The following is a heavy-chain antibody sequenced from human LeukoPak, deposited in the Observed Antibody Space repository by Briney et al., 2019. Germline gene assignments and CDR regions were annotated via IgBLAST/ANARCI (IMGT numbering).Heavy chain of an antibody. CDR1: GGSISSYC. D-gene: IGHD3-3*01. J-gene: IGHJ5*02. CDR2: IYTSGRT. CDR3: ATSYDAKTAPYDL. Sequence: PSETLSLTCTVSGGSISSYCWNWVRQPPGKGLEWIGYIYTSGRTDYNPSLKSRVTMSADTAKNQLSMELTFLTAADSAVYYCATSYDAKTAPYDLWGQGTLVTISS. V-gene: IGHV4-4*09.